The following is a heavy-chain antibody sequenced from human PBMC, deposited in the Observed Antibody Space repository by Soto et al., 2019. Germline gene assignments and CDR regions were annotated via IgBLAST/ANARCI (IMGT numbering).Heavy chain of an antibody. CDR2: FDPEDGET. V-gene: IGHV1-24*01. J-gene: IGHJ4*02. D-gene: IGHD3-22*01. CDR1: GYTLTELS. Sequence: ASVKVSCKVSGYTLTELSMHWVLQAPGKGLEWMGGFDPEDGETIYAQKFQGRVTMTEDTSTDTAYMELSSLRSEDTAVYYCATEMYYYDSSGYRPFDYWGQGTLVTVSS. CDR3: ATEMYYYDSSGYRPFDY.